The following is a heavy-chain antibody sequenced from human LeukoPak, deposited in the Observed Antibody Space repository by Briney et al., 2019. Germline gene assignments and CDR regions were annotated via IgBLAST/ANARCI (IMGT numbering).Heavy chain of an antibody. CDR1: GGSISSYY. D-gene: IGHD3-3*01. V-gene: IGHV4-59*01. J-gene: IGHJ6*02. CDR3: ARVRITIFGVVIMDGMDV. CDR2: IYYSGST. Sequence: PSETLSLTCTVSGGSISSYYWSWIRQPPGKGLEWIGYIYYSGSTNYNPSLKGRVTISVDTSKNQFSLKLSSVTAADTAVYYCARVRITIFGVVIMDGMDVWGQGTTVTVSS.